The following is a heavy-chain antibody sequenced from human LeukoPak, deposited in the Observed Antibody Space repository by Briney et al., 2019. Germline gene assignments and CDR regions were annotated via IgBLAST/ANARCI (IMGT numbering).Heavy chain of an antibody. CDR3: ARDPNSYFYGLDV. CDR1: GFTLRTYE. CDR2: VSSSGGAT. V-gene: IGHV3-48*03. Sequence: PGGSLRLSCAASGFTLRTYEMTWVRQAPGKGLEGISFVSSSGGATFYADSVKGRLTVSRDNAENSVYLQMNSLRAEDTAIYYCARDPNSYFYGLDVWGQGTTVTVSS. J-gene: IGHJ6*02.